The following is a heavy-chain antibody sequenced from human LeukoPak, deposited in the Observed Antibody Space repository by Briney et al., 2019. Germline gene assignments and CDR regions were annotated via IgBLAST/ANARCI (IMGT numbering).Heavy chain of an antibody. Sequence: SVKVSCKASGGTFSSYAISCVRQAPGQGLEWMGRIIPIFGIANYAQKLQGRVTITADKSTSTAYMELSSLRSEDTAVYYCARDRGHAYDSSGYFDYWGQGTLVTVSS. V-gene: IGHV1-69*04. CDR2: IIPIFGIA. D-gene: IGHD3-22*01. J-gene: IGHJ4*02. CDR3: ARDRGHAYDSSGYFDY. CDR1: GGTFSSYA.